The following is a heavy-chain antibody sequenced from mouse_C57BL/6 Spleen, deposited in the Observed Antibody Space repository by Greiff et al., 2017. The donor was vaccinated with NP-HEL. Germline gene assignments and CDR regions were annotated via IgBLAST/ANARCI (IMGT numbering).Heavy chain of an antibody. V-gene: IGHV5-9-1*02. J-gene: IGHJ3*01. D-gene: IGHD3-2*02. CDR1: GFTFSSYA. Sequence: EVNVVESGEGLVKPGGSLKLSCAASGFTFSSYAMSWVRQTPEKRLECVAYISSGGDYIYYADTVKGRFTISRDNARNTLYLQMSSLKSEDTAMYYCTRDQDTTGFAYWGQGTLVTVSA. CDR2: ISSGGDYI. CDR3: TRDQDTTGFAY.